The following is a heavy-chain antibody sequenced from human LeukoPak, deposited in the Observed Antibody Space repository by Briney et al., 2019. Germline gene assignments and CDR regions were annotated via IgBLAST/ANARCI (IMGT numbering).Heavy chain of an antibody. Sequence: GESLKIPRKGSGYSFRSYWIGWVRQMPGKGLEWMGIIYPGDSDIRYSPSFQRQVTISVDKSISTAYLQWSSLKASDTAMYYCARRPPRGYSSSCHLDYWGQGTLVTVSS. V-gene: IGHV5-51*01. D-gene: IGHD2-2*01. CDR3: ARRPPRGYSSSCHLDY. CDR2: IYPGDSDI. J-gene: IGHJ4*02. CDR1: GYSFRSYW.